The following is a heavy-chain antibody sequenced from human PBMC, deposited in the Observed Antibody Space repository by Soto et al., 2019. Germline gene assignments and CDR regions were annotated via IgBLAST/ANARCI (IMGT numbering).Heavy chain of an antibody. D-gene: IGHD7-27*01. CDR1: GCTFTSYY. CDR2: MNRNSGNT. V-gene: IGHV1-8*01. J-gene: IGHJ6*04. Sequence: GQLGQSGAEVKKPGASVKASCKSSGCTFTSYYINWARQATGQGLEWMGWMNRNSGNTGYAQKFQGRVTMTRNTSTSTAYMELSSMRSEETAVYYCAVGGDMDVLGKGNPVTVSS. CDR3: AVGGDMDV.